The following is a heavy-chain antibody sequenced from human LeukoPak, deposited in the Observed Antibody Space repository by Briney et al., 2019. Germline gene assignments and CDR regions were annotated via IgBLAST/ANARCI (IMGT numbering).Heavy chain of an antibody. CDR2: ISSSSSYI. Sequence: GGSLRLSCAASGFTFSSYSMNWVRQAPGRGLEWVSSISSSSSYIYYADSVKGRFTISRDNAKNSLYLQMNSLRAEDTAVYYCARASVLRFLVDAFDIWGQGTMVTVSS. V-gene: IGHV3-21*01. D-gene: IGHD3-3*01. CDR1: GFTFSSYS. J-gene: IGHJ3*02. CDR3: ARASVLRFLVDAFDI.